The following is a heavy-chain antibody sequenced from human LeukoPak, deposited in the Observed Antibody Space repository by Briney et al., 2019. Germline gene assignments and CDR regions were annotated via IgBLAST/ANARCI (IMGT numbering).Heavy chain of an antibody. CDR3: AKDDDWGRYKH. Sequence: GGSLRLSCADSGFSFSSHGMNWVRQAPGKGLEWVSGISPSGDITYYTDSVRGRFTISRDNFKNTLSLQVNSLRAEDTAMYYCAKDDDWGRYKHWGQGTLVTVSS. CDR1: GFSFSSHG. J-gene: IGHJ1*01. CDR2: ISPSGDIT. V-gene: IGHV3-23*01. D-gene: IGHD3-16*01.